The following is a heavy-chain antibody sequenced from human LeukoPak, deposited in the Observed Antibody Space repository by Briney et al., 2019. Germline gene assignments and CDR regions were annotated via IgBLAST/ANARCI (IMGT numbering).Heavy chain of an antibody. V-gene: IGHV3-23*01. CDR2: ISGSGGST. CDR1: GFIFNNYA. D-gene: IGHD6-13*01. J-gene: IGHJ4*02. Sequence: SGGSLRLSCAASGFIFNNYAMSWVRQTPGKGLGWVSAISGSGGSTYYADSVKGRFTISRDNPRNTLDLQMNSLRVEDTAVYYCARGSSSWYVDWGQGTRVTVSS. CDR3: ARGSSSWYVD.